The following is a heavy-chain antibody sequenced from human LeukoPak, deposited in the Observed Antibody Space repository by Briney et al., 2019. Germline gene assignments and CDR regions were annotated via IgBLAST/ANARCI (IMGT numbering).Heavy chain of an antibody. V-gene: IGHV4-30-4*01. J-gene: IGHJ3*02. CDR3: ASCYGGNGPDAFDI. CDR2: VYYSGST. CDR1: GGSISSGDYY. D-gene: IGHD4-23*01. Sequence: SQTLSLTCTVSGGSISSGDYYWSWIRQPPGKGLEWIGYVYYSGSTYYNPSLKSRVTISVDTSKNQFSLKLSSVTAADTAVYYCASCYGGNGPDAFDIWGQGTMVTVSS.